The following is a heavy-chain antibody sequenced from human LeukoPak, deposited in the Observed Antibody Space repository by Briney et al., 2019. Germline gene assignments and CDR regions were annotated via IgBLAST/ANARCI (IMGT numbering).Heavy chain of an antibody. CDR3: TRSPRDGYHDAFDI. Sequence: GESLKISCKGSGYTFTTYWIAWARQMPGEGLEWMGIIYPGDSETRYSPSFQGQVTISADKSITTAYLRWGSLKASDTAMYYCTRSPRDGYHDAFDIWGQGTMVTVFS. D-gene: IGHD5-24*01. CDR2: IYPGDSET. J-gene: IGHJ3*02. CDR1: GYTFTTYW. V-gene: IGHV5-51*01.